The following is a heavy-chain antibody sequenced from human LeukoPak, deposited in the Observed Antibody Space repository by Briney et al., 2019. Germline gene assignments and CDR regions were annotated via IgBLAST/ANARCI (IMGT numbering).Heavy chain of an antibody. CDR2: TSGSGGTT. D-gene: IGHD2-15*01. V-gene: IGHV3-23*01. CDR1: GFTFSSFA. J-gene: IGHJ4*02. CDR3: ARRIGVAYNFDY. Sequence: GGSLRLSCAGAGFTFSSFALRWVRQAPGRGLEWVSVTSGSGGTTYYADSVKGRFTISRDNTKNTLYLQMNSLRDEDTAVYYCARRIGVAYNFDYWGQGTLVTVSS.